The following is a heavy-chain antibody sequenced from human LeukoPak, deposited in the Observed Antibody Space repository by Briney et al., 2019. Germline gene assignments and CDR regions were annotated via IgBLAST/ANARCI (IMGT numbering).Heavy chain of an antibody. CDR1: GGSISSTNW. CDR3: ARDRVGVRAFDY. Sequence: PSGTLSLTCAVSGGSISSTNWWSWVRQPPGKGLEWIGEIYHSGSTSYNPSLKGRVTISADKSKNQFSLKLTYVTAADTAVYYCARDRVGVRAFDYWGQGTLVTVSS. V-gene: IGHV4-4*02. CDR2: IYHSGST. D-gene: IGHD3-10*01. J-gene: IGHJ4*02.